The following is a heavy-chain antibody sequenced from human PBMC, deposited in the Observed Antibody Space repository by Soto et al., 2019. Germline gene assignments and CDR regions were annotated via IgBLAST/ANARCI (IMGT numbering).Heavy chain of an antibody. Sequence: QVQLQESGPGLVKPSQTLSLTCTVSGGSISSGDYYWSWIRQPPGKGLECVGYIYYSGSTYYNPSLKSRVTISVDTSKNQFSLKLSSVTAADTAVYYCARGGVVVVAGNWFDPWGQGTLVTVSS. CDR1: GGSISSGDYY. V-gene: IGHV4-30-4*01. D-gene: IGHD2-15*01. J-gene: IGHJ5*02. CDR3: ARGGVVVVAGNWFDP. CDR2: IYYSGST.